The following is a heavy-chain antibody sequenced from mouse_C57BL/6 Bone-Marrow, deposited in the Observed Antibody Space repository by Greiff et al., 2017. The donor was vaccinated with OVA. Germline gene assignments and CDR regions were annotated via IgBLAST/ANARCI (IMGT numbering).Heavy chain of an antibody. D-gene: IGHD3-3*01. Sequence: EVKLVESGGDLVKPGGSLKLSCAASGFTFSSYGMSWVRQTPDKRLEWVATISSGGSYTYYPDSVKGRFTISRDNAKNPLYLQMSSLKSEDTAMYYCARHGLGLYYFDYWGQGTTLTVSS. CDR2: ISSGGSYT. CDR3: ARHGLGLYYFDY. J-gene: IGHJ2*01. V-gene: IGHV5-6*01. CDR1: GFTFSSYG.